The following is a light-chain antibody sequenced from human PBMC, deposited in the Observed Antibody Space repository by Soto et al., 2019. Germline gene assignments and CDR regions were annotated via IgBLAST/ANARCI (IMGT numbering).Light chain of an antibody. Sequence: QSALTQPASMSGSPGQSITISCTGTSSDVGSYNLVSWYQQHPGKAPKLMIYEGSKRPSGVSNRFSCSKSGNTASLTISGLQAEDAADYYCCSYVGGTSYVFGTGTKLTVL. CDR3: CSYVGGTSYV. J-gene: IGLJ1*01. CDR1: SSDVGSYNL. CDR2: EGS. V-gene: IGLV2-23*01.